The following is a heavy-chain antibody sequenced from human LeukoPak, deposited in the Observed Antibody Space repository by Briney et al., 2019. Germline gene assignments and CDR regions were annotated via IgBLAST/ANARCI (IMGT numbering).Heavy chain of an antibody. CDR2: INHSGST. CDR3: ARKWPYNWNYPN. D-gene: IGHD1-7*01. Sequence: SETLSLTCAVYGGSFSGYYWSWIRQPPGKGLEWIGEINHSGSTYCNPSLKSRVTISVDTSKNQFSLKLSSVTAADTAVYYCARKWPYNWNYPNWGQGTLVTVSS. J-gene: IGHJ4*02. V-gene: IGHV4-34*01. CDR1: GGSFSGYY.